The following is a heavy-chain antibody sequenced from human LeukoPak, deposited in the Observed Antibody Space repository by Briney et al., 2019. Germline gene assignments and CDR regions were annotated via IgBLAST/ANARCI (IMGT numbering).Heavy chain of an antibody. CDR1: GGSISSSSYY. V-gene: IGHV4-39*01. CDR2: IYYSGST. Sequence: PSETLSLTCTVPGGSISSSSYYWGWIRQPPGKGLEWIGSIYYSGSTYYNPSLKSRVTISVDTSKNQFSLKLSSVTAADTAVYYCARHITRLRPFDYWGQGTLVTVSS. CDR3: ARHITRLRPFDY. D-gene: IGHD1-20*01. J-gene: IGHJ4*02.